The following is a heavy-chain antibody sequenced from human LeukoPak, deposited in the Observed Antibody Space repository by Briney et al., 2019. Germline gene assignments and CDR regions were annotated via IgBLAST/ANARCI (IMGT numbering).Heavy chain of an antibody. V-gene: IGHV4-59*01. J-gene: IGHJ4*02. CDR3: ARMRRHYYDSSGYPLLTYYFDY. Sequence: SEALSLTCTVSGGSISSYSWSWIRQPAGKGLEWIGDIYYRGSTNYNPSLKSRVTISVDTSKNQFSLKLSSVTAADTAVYYCARMRRHYYDSSGYPLLTYYFDYWGQGTLVTVSS. D-gene: IGHD3-22*01. CDR1: GGSISSYS. CDR2: IYYRGST.